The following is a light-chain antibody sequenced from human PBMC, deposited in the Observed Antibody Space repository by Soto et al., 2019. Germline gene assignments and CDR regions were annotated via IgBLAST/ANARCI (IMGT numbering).Light chain of an antibody. CDR2: GAS. CDR3: QQYGRSIT. Sequence: EIVFTQSPGTLSFYPGESATHSYRASQSVSSNYLAWFQQKPGQAPRLLIYGASSRATGIPDRFSGSGSGTDFTLTISRLEPEDFAVYYCQQYGRSITFAQRTRLEI. CDR1: QSVSSNY. V-gene: IGKV3-20*01. J-gene: IGKJ5*01.